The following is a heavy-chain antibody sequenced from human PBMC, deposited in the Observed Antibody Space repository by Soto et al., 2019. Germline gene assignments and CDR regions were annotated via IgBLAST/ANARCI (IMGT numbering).Heavy chain of an antibody. J-gene: IGHJ6*02. CDR3: AGVKGACSGGSCYFAVHYYYGMDV. CDR1: GFTFSSYE. Sequence: EVQLVESGGGLVQPGGSLRLSCAASGFTFSSYEMNWVRQAPGKGLEWVSYISSSGSTIYYADSVKGRFTISRDNAKNSLYLQMNSRRAEDTVVYYCAGVKGACSGGSCYFAVHYYYGMDVWGQGTTAPV. CDR2: ISSSGSTI. D-gene: IGHD2-15*01. V-gene: IGHV3-48*03.